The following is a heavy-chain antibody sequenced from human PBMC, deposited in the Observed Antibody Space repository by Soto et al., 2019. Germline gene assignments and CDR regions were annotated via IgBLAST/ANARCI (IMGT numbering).Heavy chain of an antibody. D-gene: IGHD2-15*01. CDR3: ARATVVTTWAYDY. CDR2: ISSSSSTI. V-gene: IGHV3-48*01. Sequence: GGSLRLSCAASGFTFSSYSMNWVRQAPGKGLEWVSYISSSSSTIYYADSVKGRFTISRDNAKNSLYLQMNSLRAEDTAVYYCARATVVTTWAYDYWGQGTLVTVSS. CDR1: GFTFSSYS. J-gene: IGHJ4*02.